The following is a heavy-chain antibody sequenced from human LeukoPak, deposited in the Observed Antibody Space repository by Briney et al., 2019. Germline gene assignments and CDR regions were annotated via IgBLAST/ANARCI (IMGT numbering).Heavy chain of an antibody. CDR2: ISWNSGSI. J-gene: IGHJ4*02. CDR3: AKSRGSVVVAAIYY. CDR1: GFTFDDYA. Sequence: AGGSLRLSCAAAGFTFDDYAMRWVRHAPGKGLEWVSGISWNSGSIGYADSVKGRFTISRDNAKNSLYLQMNSLRAEDTALYYCAKSRGSVVVAAIYYWGQGTLVTVSS. D-gene: IGHD2-15*01. V-gene: IGHV3-9*01.